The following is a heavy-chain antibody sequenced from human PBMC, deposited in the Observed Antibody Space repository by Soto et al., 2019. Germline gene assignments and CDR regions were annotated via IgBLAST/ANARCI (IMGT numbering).Heavy chain of an antibody. J-gene: IGHJ4*02. CDR2: IYQSGST. V-gene: IGHV4-4*02. D-gene: IGHD6-13*01. CDR3: ARASATIAAAAIFDY. CDR1: GSAISSSKW. Sequence: PSETLSLTCAVSGSAISSSKWWSRVRPPPGKGLEWIGDIYQSGSTNYNPSLESRVSMSVDKSRNQFSLKLTTVSAADTAVYYCARASATIAAAAIFDYWGQGTLVTVS.